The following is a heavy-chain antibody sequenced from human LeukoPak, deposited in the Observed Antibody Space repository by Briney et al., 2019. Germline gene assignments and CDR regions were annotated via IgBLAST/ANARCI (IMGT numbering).Heavy chain of an antibody. Sequence: ASVKVSCKASGYTFTCYGISWVRQAPGQGLEWMAWISTYDDRTNYAQKFQGRVTMTTDTSTSTAYMELKSLRSDDTAVYYCARDHEFVRDYWGQGTLVTVSS. CDR1: GYTFTCYG. J-gene: IGHJ4*02. CDR2: ISTYDDRT. D-gene: IGHD3-10*01. CDR3: ARDHEFVRDY. V-gene: IGHV1-18*01.